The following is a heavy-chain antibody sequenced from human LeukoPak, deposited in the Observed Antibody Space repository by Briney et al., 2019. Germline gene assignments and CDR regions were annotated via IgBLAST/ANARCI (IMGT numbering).Heavy chain of an antibody. V-gene: IGHV3-23*01. CDR2: ISGSGDST. J-gene: IGHJ4*02. Sequence: PGGSLRLSCAASGFTFSSYAMTWVRQAPGKGLEWVSVISGSGDSTYYADSVKGRFTISRENSKNTLYLQMNSLRADDTAVYYCSKTVSGTPEYRGQGTLVTVSS. CDR1: GFTFSSYA. CDR3: SKTVSGTPEY. D-gene: IGHD5/OR15-5a*01.